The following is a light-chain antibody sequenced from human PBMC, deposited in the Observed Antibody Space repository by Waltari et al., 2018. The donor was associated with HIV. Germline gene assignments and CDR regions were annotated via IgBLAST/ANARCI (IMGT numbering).Light chain of an antibody. CDR1: SAHSIYA. Sequence: QLVLTQSPSASASLGASVKLTCTLSSAHSIYAIAWHQQQPEQGPRYLMKLNSDGSRRKGDGIPDRFSGSASGAERYLTISNVQSEDEGTYYCQTWGAGIVVFGGGTRLSVL. V-gene: IGLV4-69*01. CDR2: LNSDGSR. J-gene: IGLJ2*01. CDR3: QTWGAGIVV.